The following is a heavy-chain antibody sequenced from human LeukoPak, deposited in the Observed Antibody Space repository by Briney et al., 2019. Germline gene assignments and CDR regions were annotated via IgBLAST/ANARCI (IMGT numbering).Heavy chain of an antibody. D-gene: IGHD1-26*01. Sequence: SETLSLTCTVSGGSISSYYWSWIRQPPGKGLEWIGYIYYSGSTNYNPSLKSRVTISVDTSKNQFSLKLSSVTAADTAVYYCARVAVGATDYWGQGTLVTVSS. CDR2: IYYSGST. CDR3: ARVAVGATDY. CDR1: GGSISSYY. J-gene: IGHJ4*02. V-gene: IGHV4-59*01.